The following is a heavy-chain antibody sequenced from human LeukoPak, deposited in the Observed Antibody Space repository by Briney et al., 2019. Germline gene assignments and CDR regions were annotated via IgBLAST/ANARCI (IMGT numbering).Heavy chain of an antibody. Sequence: PGGSLRLSCAASGFTFSSYAMSWVRQAPGKGLEWVSSISSSSSYIYYADSVKGRFTISRDNAKNSLYLQMNSLRAEDTAVYYCARAAAATNSFDYWGQGTLVTVSS. V-gene: IGHV3-21*01. CDR1: GFTFSSYA. CDR2: ISSSSSYI. D-gene: IGHD6-13*01. J-gene: IGHJ4*02. CDR3: ARAAAATNSFDY.